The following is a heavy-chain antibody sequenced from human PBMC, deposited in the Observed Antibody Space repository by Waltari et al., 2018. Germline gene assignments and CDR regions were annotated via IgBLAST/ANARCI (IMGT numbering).Heavy chain of an antibody. CDR1: YY. D-gene: IGHD2-21*02. CDR3: ARSLGDPDYFDY. J-gene: IGHJ4*02. CDR2: IYNSAIT. V-gene: IGHV4-39*01. Sequence: YYGGWVRQPPGKGREWIGSIYNSAITYYNPPLKSRVTISVDTSKHQFSLRLSSVTAADTAVYYCARSLGDPDYFDYWGQGTLVTVSS.